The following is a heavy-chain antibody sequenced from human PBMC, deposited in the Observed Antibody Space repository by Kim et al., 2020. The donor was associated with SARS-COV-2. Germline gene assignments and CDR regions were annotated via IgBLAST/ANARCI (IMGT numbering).Heavy chain of an antibody. Sequence: SETLSLTCTVSGGSISRNNYYWGWIRQPPGKGLEWIGSVYYSGSTYYNSSLKSRVTISVDTSKYQFSLKLSSVTAADTAVYYCPGGVQNYGMDVWGQGTTVTVSS. CDR1: GGSISRNNYY. CDR2: VYYSGST. J-gene: IGHJ6*02. V-gene: IGHV4-39*01. CDR3: PGGVQNYGMDV. D-gene: IGHD3-16*01.